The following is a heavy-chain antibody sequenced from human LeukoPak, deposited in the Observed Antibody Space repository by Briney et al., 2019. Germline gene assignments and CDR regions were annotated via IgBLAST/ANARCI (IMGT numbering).Heavy chain of an antibody. CDR1: GDCVSSESGG. CDR3: ARGTVRHYYEN. CDR2: TYYRSKWYN. J-gene: IGHJ4*02. D-gene: IGHD3-10*02. Sequence: SQTLSLTCAISGDCVSSESGGWHWIRQSPSRGLEWLGRTYYRSKWYNDYAVSVKSRMTINPDTAKNQFSLPLNSVTPDDMAISFCARGTVRHYYENWGQGTLVTVSS. V-gene: IGHV6-1*01.